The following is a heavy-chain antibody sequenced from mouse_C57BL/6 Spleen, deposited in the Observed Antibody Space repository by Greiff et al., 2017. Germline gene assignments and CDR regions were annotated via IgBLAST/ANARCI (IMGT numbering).Heavy chain of an antibody. Sequence: QVQLQQPGAELVKPGASVKMSCKASGYTFTSYWITWVKQRPGQGLEWIGDIYPGSGSTNYNEKFKSKATLTVDTPSSTAYMQLSSLTSEDSAVYYCAREGDGFLFSYWGQGTLVTVSA. CDR3: AREGDGFLFSY. J-gene: IGHJ3*01. CDR2: IYPGSGST. CDR1: GYTFTSYW. V-gene: IGHV1-55*01. D-gene: IGHD2-3*01.